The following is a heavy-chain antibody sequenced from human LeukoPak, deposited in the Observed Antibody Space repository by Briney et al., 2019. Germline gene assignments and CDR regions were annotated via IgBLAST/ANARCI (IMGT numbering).Heavy chain of an antibody. CDR3: ARVSSIAARPSWFDP. D-gene: IGHD6-6*01. CDR1: GGSISSYC. CDR2: IYYSGST. V-gene: IGHV4-59*01. Sequence: SETLSLTCTVSGGSISSYCWSWIRQPPGKGLEWLGYIYYSGSTNYNPSLKSRVTISVDTSKNQFSLKLSSVTAADTAVYYCARVSSIAARPSWFDPWGQGTLVTVSS. J-gene: IGHJ5*02.